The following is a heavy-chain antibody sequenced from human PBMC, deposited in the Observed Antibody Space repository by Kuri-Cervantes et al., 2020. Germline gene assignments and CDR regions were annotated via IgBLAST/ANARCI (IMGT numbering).Heavy chain of an antibody. Sequence: GSLRLSCTVSGGSISSSSYYWGWIRQPPGKGLEWIGSIYYSGSTYYNPSLKSRVTISVDTSKNQFSLKLSSVTAADTAVYYCASGYGDEVAEYLQHWGQGTLVTVSS. CDR1: GGSISSSSYY. CDR2: IYYSGST. V-gene: IGHV4-39*07. CDR3: ASGYGDEVAEYLQH. J-gene: IGHJ1*01. D-gene: IGHD4-17*01.